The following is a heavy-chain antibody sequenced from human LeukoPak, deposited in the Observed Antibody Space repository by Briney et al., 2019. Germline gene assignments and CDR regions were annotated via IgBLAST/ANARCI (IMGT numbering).Heavy chain of an antibody. V-gene: IGHV3-74*01. CDR2: INSDGSST. CDR1: GFTFSSYW. Sequence: GGSLRLSCAASGFTFSSYWMRWVRQAPGKGLVWVSRINSDGSSTSYADSVKGRFTISRDNAKNTLYLQMNSLRAEDTAVYYCASGLNYDSSGYYYWGQGTLVTVSS. CDR3: ASGLNYDSSGYYY. D-gene: IGHD3-22*01. J-gene: IGHJ4*02.